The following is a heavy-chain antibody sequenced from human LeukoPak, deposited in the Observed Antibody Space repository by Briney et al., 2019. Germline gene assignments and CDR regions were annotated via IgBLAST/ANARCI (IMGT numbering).Heavy chain of an antibody. V-gene: IGHV3-21*01. J-gene: IGHJ4*02. CDR1: GFTFSSYS. Sequence: GGSLRLSCAASGFTFSSYSMNWVRQAPGKGLEWVSSFSSSSSSYIYYADSVKGRFTISRDNAKNSLYLQMNSLRAEDTAVYYCARPKNVDTAMAIGYWGQGTLVTVSS. CDR3: ARPKNVDTAMAIGY. CDR2: FSSSSSSYI. D-gene: IGHD5-18*01.